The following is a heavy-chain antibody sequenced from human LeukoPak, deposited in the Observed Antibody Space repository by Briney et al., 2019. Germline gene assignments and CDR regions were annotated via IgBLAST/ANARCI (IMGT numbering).Heavy chain of an antibody. CDR1: GFTFRSYA. J-gene: IGHJ4*02. V-gene: IGHV3-23*01. Sequence: GGSLRLSCAASGFTFRSYAMSWVRQAPGKGLECVSAISGSGGSTYYADSVKGRFTISRDNSKNTLYLQMNSLRAEDTAVYYCGREYASSGYCDSWGPRTLVTVSS. D-gene: IGHD3-22*01. CDR3: GREYASSGYCDS. CDR2: ISGSGGST.